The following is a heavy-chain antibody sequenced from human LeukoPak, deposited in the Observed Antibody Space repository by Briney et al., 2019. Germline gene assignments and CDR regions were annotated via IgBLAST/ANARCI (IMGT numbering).Heavy chain of an antibody. CDR2: INPSGGST. CDR1: GGTFSSYA. D-gene: IGHD3-22*01. Sequence: ASVKVSCKASGGTFSSYAISWVRQAPGQGLEWMGIINPSGGSTSYAQKFQGRVTMTRDTSTSTVYMELSSLRSEDTAVYYCARVFRTYYYDSSGYYGPLDYWGQGTLVTVSS. V-gene: IGHV1-46*01. J-gene: IGHJ4*02. CDR3: ARVFRTYYYDSSGYYGPLDY.